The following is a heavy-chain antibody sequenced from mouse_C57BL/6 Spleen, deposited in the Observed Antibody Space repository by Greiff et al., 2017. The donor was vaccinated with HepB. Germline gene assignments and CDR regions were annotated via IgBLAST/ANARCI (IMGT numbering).Heavy chain of an antibody. CDR3: ARGDDSSGRGAMDY. CDR2: ISSGGSYT. J-gene: IGHJ4*01. Sequence: EVKVVESGGDLVKPGGSLKLSCAASGFTFSSYGMSWVRQTPDKRLEWVATISSGGSYTYYPDSVKGRFTISRDNAKNTLYLQMSSLKSEDTARYYCARGDDSSGRGAMDYWGQGTSVTVSS. D-gene: IGHD3-2*02. CDR1: GFTFSSYG. V-gene: IGHV5-6*01.